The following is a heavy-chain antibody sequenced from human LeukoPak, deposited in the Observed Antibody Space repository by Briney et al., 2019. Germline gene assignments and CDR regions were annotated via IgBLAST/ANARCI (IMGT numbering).Heavy chain of an antibody. Sequence: PGGSLRLSCAASGFTFSDHYMDWVRQAPGKGLEWVGRSRNKANSYTTEYAASVKGRFTISRDDSKNSLYLQMNSLKTEDTAVYYCARAQKGAPFDYWAREPWSPSPQ. CDR3: ARAQKGAPFDY. CDR1: GFTFSDHY. D-gene: IGHD3-16*01. CDR2: SRNKANSYTT. J-gene: IGHJ4*02. V-gene: IGHV3-72*01.